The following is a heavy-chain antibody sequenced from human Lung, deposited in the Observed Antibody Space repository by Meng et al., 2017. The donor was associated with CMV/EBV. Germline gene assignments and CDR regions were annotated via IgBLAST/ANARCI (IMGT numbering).Heavy chain of an antibody. J-gene: IGHJ6*02. CDR3: ARLLTAHHYYGMDV. V-gene: IGHV3-23*01. CDR1: GFSSSSYA. CDR2: IRGSGDGT. D-gene: IGHD2-21*01. Sequence: GGSXRLXCAASGFSSSSYALNWVRQAPGRGLEWVSAIRGSGDGTNYADSVKGRFTISRDNSKKTVYLQMNSLRAEDTAVYYCARLLTAHHYYGMDVGVQGTXVTVSS.